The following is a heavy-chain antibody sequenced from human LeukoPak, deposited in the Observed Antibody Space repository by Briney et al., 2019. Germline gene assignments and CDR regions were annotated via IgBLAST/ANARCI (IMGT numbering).Heavy chain of an antibody. CDR2: ISYDGSNK. D-gene: IGHD3-10*01. V-gene: IGHV3-30-3*01. J-gene: IGHJ4*02. Sequence: GGSLRLSCAASGFTFSSYAMHWVRQAPGKGLEWVAVISYDGSNKYYADSVKGRFTISRDNSKNTLYLQMNSLRAEDTAVYYCAKDATQFGELTHWGQGTLVTVSS. CDR3: AKDATQFGELTH. CDR1: GFTFSSYA.